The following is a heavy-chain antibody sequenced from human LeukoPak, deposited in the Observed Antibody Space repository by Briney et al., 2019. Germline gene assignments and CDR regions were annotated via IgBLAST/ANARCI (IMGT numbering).Heavy chain of an antibody. CDR1: GGSFSGYY. CDR2: INHSGST. CDR3: ARENPSGYYNRPIDY. V-gene: IGHV4-34*01. D-gene: IGHD3-22*01. Sequence: SETLSLTCAVYGGSFSGYYWSWIRQPPGKGLEWIGEINHSGSTNYNPSLKSRVTMSVDTSKNQFSLKLSSVTAADTAIYYCARENPSGYYNRPIDYWGQGTLVTVSS. J-gene: IGHJ4*02.